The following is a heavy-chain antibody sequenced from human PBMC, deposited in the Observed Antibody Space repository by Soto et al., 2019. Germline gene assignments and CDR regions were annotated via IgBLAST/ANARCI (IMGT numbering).Heavy chain of an antibody. CDR2: IYYSGST. V-gene: IGHV4-59*01. CDR3: ARADCTPGTCSYWFSHI. J-gene: IGHJ2*01. Sequence: SENLSLSCTVSGGSMDKNYWSWIRQAPGKGLEWIGYIYYSGSTNYNPSLKSRVTMSLDTSENQFSLKLRSVTAADTAVYYCARADCTPGTCSYWFSHIWGRATMVTVSS. CDR1: GGSMDKNY. D-gene: IGHD2-8*01.